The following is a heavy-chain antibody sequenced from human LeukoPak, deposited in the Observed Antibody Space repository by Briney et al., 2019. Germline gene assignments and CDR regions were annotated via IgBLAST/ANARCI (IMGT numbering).Heavy chain of an antibody. CDR2: IYSGGST. CDR3: ARDREVLGNRYFDL. CDR1: GFSVSSNY. V-gene: IGHV3-53*01. D-gene: IGHD3-10*01. Sequence: GGSLRLSCAASGFSVSSNYMNWVRQAPGKGLEWVSVIYSGGSTYFADSVKGRFTISRDNSKNTLYLQMNSLRAEDTAVYYCARDREVLGNRYFDLWGRGTLVTVSS. J-gene: IGHJ2*01.